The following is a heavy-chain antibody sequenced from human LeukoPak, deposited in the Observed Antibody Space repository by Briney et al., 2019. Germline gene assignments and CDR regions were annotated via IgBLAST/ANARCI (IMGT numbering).Heavy chain of an antibody. V-gene: IGHV3-23*01. Sequence: PGGSLRLSCAAPGFTLSSYAMSWVRQAPGKGLEWVSAISDSGNTYHADSVKGRFTISRDSSKNTLFLQMNRLRPEDAGVYYCAKAPVTTCRGAYCYPFDYWGQGTLVTVSS. CDR1: GFTLSSYA. D-gene: IGHD2-21*01. J-gene: IGHJ4*02. CDR2: ISDSGNT. CDR3: AKAPVTTCRGAYCYPFDY.